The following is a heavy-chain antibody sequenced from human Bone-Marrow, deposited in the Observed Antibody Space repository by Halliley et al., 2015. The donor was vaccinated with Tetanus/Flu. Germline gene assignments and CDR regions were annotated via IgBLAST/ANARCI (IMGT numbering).Heavy chain of an antibody. CDR2: ISTRGDTK. Sequence: SLRLSCADSGFTVSSNFMTWVRQAPGKGLEWVAYISTRGDTKYYADSVKGRFIISRDNGDNSVYLQMTALRADDTAFYYCAREGFGRLDYWGQGILVTVSS. CDR1: GFTVSSNF. D-gene: IGHD3-16*01. V-gene: IGHV3-48*04. J-gene: IGHJ4*02. CDR3: AREGFGRLDY.